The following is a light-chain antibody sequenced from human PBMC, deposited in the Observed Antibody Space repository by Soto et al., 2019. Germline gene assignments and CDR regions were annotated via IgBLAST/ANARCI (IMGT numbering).Light chain of an antibody. CDR3: QQGWT. J-gene: IGKJ1*01. V-gene: IGKV1-5*03. CDR1: QSISSW. Sequence: DVQMTHSPSTLSASVGDRVTITCRASQSISSWLAWYQQKPGKAPKLLIYKASSLESGVPSRFSGSGSGTEFTLTISSLQPDDFATYYCQQGWTFGQGTKVDI. CDR2: KAS.